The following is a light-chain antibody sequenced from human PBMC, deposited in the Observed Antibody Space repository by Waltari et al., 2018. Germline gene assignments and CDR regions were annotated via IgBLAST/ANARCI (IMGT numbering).Light chain of an antibody. J-gene: IGKJ1*01. V-gene: IGKV3-20*01. CDR2: GAS. CDR1: QSVSRT. CDR3: QPYVRVPAK. Sequence: EIVLTQSPATLSLSPGERATLSCRASQSVSRTLAWYQQKPSQAPKLLIYGASIRATGIPYRFTGSGSWTDLSVTISSLEPEDFAIYFCQPYVRVPAKFDEGPKVEIK.